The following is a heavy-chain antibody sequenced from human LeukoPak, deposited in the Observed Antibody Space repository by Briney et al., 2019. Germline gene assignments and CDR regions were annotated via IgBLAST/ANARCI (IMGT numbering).Heavy chain of an antibody. D-gene: IGHD6-19*01. Sequence: GGSLRLSCAASGFTFSTYGMHWVRQAPGKGLELVALIWHDGSNKYFADSVKGRFTISRDNSKNTLYLQMNSLRAEDTAVYYCARQGGSGWYYFDYWGQGILVTVSS. CDR1: GFTFSTYG. CDR3: ARQGGSGWYYFDY. V-gene: IGHV3-33*01. J-gene: IGHJ4*02. CDR2: IWHDGSNK.